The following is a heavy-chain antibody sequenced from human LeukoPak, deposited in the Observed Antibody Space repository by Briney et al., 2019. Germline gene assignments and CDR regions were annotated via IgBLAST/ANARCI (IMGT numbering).Heavy chain of an antibody. J-gene: IGHJ4*02. CDR1: EFTFSTYW. D-gene: IGHD1-26*01. CDR3: ARRRYSGSSQHFDY. Sequence: GGSLRLSCAASEFTFSTYWMSWVRQAPGKGLEWVANIKQDGSEKYYVDSVKGRFTISRDNAKNSLYLQMNSLRAEDTAVYYCARRRYSGSSQHFDYWGLGTLVTVSS. V-gene: IGHV3-7*01. CDR2: IKQDGSEK.